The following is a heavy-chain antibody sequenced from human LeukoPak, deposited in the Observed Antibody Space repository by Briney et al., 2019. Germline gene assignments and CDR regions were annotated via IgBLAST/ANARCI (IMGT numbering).Heavy chain of an antibody. D-gene: IGHD4-17*01. V-gene: IGHV3-21*01. CDR1: GFTFSSYS. Sequence: GGSLRLSCEASGFTFSSYSMNWVRQAPGKGLEWVSSISSSSSYIYYADSVKGRFTISRDNAKNSLYLQMNSLRAEDTAVYYCAKDPRVTITVTFYFEYWGQGTLVTVSS. J-gene: IGHJ4*02. CDR3: AKDPRVTITVTFYFEY. CDR2: ISSSSSYI.